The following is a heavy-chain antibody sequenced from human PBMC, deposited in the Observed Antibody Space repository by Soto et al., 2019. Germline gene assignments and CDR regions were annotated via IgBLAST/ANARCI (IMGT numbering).Heavy chain of an antibody. D-gene: IGHD6-13*01. J-gene: IGHJ6*03. Sequence: ASVKVSCKASGYTFXGYYMHWVRQAPGQGLEWMGWINPNSGGTNYAQKFQGWVTMTRDTSISTAYMELSRLRSDDTAVYYCARGPGVSSSWPELNHYYYYYYMDVWGKGTTVTVSS. CDR2: INPNSGGT. V-gene: IGHV1-2*04. CDR1: GYTFXGYY. CDR3: ARGPGVSSSWPELNHYYYYYYMDV.